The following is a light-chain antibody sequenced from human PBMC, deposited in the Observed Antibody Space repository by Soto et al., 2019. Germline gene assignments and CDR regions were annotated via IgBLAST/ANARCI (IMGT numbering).Light chain of an antibody. CDR1: QNINTD. Sequence: DIQMTQSPSTLSASIGDRVTITCRASQNINTDLAWYQQKPGKVPNLLIYHASSLVTGVPSRFSGSGSGTEFTLTISSLQPDDFAAYYCQQYSTWWTFGQGTKVDI. V-gene: IGKV1-5*01. CDR2: HAS. CDR3: QQYSTWWT. J-gene: IGKJ1*01.